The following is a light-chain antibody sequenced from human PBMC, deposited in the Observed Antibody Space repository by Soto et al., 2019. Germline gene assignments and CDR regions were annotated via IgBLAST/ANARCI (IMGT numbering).Light chain of an antibody. CDR1: SSDVGSYNR. Sequence: QSALTHPPSVSGSPGQSVAISCTGTSSDVGSYNRVSWYQQPPGTAPKLMIYDVSSRPSEVPDRFSGSKSGNTASLTISGLQAEDEADYYCSSFTTSSTYVFGTGTKLTVL. CDR2: DVS. CDR3: SSFTTSSTYV. J-gene: IGLJ1*01. V-gene: IGLV2-18*02.